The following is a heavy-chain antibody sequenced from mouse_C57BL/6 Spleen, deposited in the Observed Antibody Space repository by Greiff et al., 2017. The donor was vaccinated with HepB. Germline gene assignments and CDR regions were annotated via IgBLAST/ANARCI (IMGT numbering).Heavy chain of an antibody. CDR1: GYAFTNYL. D-gene: IGHD2-5*01. CDR2: INPGSGGT. CDR3: ARPYYSNFGGFAY. V-gene: IGHV1-54*01. J-gene: IGHJ3*01. Sequence: VQLQQSGAELVRPGTSVKVSCKASGYAFTNYLIEWVKQRPGQGLEWIGVINPGSGGTNYNEKFKGKATLTADKSSSTAYMQLSSLTSEDSAFYFCARPYYSNFGGFAYWGQGTLVTVSA.